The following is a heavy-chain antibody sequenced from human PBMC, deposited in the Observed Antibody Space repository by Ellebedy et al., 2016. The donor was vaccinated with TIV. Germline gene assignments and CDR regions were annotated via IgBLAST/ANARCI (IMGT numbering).Heavy chain of an antibody. Sequence: GGSLRLSCAVSGFTFSSYWMSWVRQAPGKGLEWVANIKQDGSKKYHVDSVKGRFTISRDNAKNSLYLQMNSLRAEDTALYYCAKDHSGYGGFDYWGQGTLVTVSS. CDR3: AKDHSGYGGFDY. J-gene: IGHJ4*02. CDR2: IKQDGSKK. CDR1: GFTFSSYW. D-gene: IGHD5-12*01. V-gene: IGHV3-7*03.